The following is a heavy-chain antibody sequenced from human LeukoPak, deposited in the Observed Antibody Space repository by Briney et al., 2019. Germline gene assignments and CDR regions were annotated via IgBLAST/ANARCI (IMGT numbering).Heavy chain of an antibody. CDR3: AKSGVPYYYYMDV. V-gene: IGHV3-30*02. D-gene: IGHD3-10*01. Sequence: GGSLRLSCAASGFTFSSHGMHWVRQAPGKGLEWVAFIRYDGSNKYYADSVKGRFTISRDNSKNTLYLQMNSLRAEDTAVYYCAKSGVPYYYYMDVWGKGTTVTVSS. J-gene: IGHJ6*03. CDR2: IRYDGSNK. CDR1: GFTFSSHG.